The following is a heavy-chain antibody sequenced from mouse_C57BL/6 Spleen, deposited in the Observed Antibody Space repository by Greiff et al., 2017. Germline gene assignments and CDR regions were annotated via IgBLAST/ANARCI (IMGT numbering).Heavy chain of an antibody. D-gene: IGHD3-2*02. Sequence: ESGPGLVKPSQSLSLTCSVTGYSITSGYYWNWIRQFPGNKLEWMGYISYDGSNNYNPSLKNRISITRDTSKNQFFLKLNSVTTEDTATYYCAREGDSSGLYFDYWGQGTTLTVSS. CDR2: ISYDGSN. CDR3: AREGDSSGLYFDY. CDR1: GYSITSGYY. V-gene: IGHV3-6*01. J-gene: IGHJ2*01.